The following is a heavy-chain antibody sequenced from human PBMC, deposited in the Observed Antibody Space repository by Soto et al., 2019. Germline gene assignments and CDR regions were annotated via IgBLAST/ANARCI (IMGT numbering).Heavy chain of an antibody. J-gene: IGHJ6*02. D-gene: IGHD4-17*01. Sequence: EVQLLESGGGLVQPGGSLRLSCAASGFTFSTFAMNWVRQAPGKGLEWVSGISGSGGSTYYAESVKGRFTISRDNSENTLYLQMNSLRAEDTAAYYWAKGLGDYSYSYYYAMDVWGQGTTVTVSS. CDR1: GFTFSTFA. V-gene: IGHV3-23*01. CDR3: AKGLGDYSYSYYYAMDV. CDR2: ISGSGGST.